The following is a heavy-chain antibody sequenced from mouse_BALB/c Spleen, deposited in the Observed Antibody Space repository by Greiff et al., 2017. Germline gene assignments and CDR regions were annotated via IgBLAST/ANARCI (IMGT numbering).Heavy chain of an antibody. J-gene: IGHJ4*01. D-gene: IGHD2-3*01. CDR2: IWAGGST. Sequence: VQLQQSGPGLVAPSQSLSITCTVSGFSLTSYGVHWVRQPPGKGLEWLGVIWAGGSTNYNSALMSRLSISKDNSQSQVFLKMNSLQTDDTAMYYCARGGGYYVYYAMDYWGQGTSVTVSS. CDR1: GFSLTSYG. CDR3: ARGGGYYVYYAMDY. V-gene: IGHV2-9*02.